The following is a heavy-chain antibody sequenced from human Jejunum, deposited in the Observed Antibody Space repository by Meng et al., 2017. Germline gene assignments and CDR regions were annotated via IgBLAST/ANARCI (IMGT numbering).Heavy chain of an antibody. CDR1: GDSVSSNSAT. J-gene: IGHJ4*02. D-gene: IGHD6-25*01. Sequence: SETLSLTCAISGDSVSSNSATWSWIRQSPLRGLEWLGRTYYRATWNHDYAVSVKGRILINPDTSKNQFSLQLDSVTPDDTALYFCARARSGGELDSWGQGTLVTVSS. V-gene: IGHV6-1*01. CDR2: TYYRATWNH. CDR3: ARARSGGELDS.